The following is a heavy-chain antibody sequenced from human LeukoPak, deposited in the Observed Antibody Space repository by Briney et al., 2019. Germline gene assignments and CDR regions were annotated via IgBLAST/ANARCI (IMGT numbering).Heavy chain of an antibody. CDR1: GFTFSSYG. D-gene: IGHD2-2*01. CDR2: ISSDGGSP. CDR3: TRRYCTSTSCSHFDY. J-gene: IGHJ4*02. Sequence: TGGSLRLSCVASGFTFSSYGMHCVRQAPGKGLEYVSAISSDGGSPYYANSVKGRFTISRDNSKNTLYLQMGSLRAEDTAVYYCTRRYCTSTSCSHFDYWGQGTLVTVSS. V-gene: IGHV3-64*01.